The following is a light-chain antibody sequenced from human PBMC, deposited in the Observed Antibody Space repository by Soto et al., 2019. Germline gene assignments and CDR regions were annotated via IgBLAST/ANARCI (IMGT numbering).Light chain of an antibody. CDR3: AAWDDSLSGFYV. Sequence: QSALTQPPSASGTPGQRVTISCSGSSSNIGSNYVYWYQQLPGTAPKLLIYRNNQRPPGVPDRFSGSKSGTSASLAISGPRSEDEADYYCAAWDDSLSGFYVFGTGTKVTVL. CDR2: RNN. CDR1: SSNIGSNY. V-gene: IGLV1-47*01. J-gene: IGLJ1*01.